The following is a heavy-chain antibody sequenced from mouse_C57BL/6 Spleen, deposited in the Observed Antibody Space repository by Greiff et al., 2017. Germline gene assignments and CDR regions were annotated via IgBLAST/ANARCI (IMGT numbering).Heavy chain of an antibody. J-gene: IGHJ2*01. CDR2: INPSNGGT. CDR1: GYTFTSYW. CDR3: ARATTLVDDYFDY. V-gene: IGHV1-53*01. Sequence: QVQLQQPGTELVKPGASVKLSCKASGYTFTSYWMHWVKQRPGQGLEWIGNINPSNGGTNYNEKFKSKATLTVDKSSSTAYMQLSSLTSEDYAVYYCARATTLVDDYFDYWGQGTTLTVAS. D-gene: IGHD1-1*01.